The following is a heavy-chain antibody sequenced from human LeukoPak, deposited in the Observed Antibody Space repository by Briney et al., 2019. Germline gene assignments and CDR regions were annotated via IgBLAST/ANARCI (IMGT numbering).Heavy chain of an antibody. CDR2: IIPIFGTA. J-gene: IGHJ4*02. CDR1: GGTFSSYA. D-gene: IGHD6-19*01. Sequence: ASVKVSCKASGGTFSSYAISWVRQAPGQGLEWMGGIIPIFGTANYAQKFQGRVTMTRNTSISTAYMELSSLRSEDTAVYYCARGKWLEIWGQGTLVTVSS. V-gene: IGHV1-69*05. CDR3: ARGKWLEI.